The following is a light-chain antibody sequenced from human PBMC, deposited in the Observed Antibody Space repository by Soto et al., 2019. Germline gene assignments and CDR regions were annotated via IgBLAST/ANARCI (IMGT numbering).Light chain of an antibody. V-gene: IGLV1-51*01. CDR2: DNS. J-gene: IGLJ3*02. CDR3: GTWDSSLNGGV. Sequence: QSVLTQPPSVSAAPGQKVTISCSGGTSNIGTYSISWYQQLPGTAPKLLIYDNSQRPSGIPDRFSGSKSGTSGTLVITGLQTGDEADYYCGTWDSSLNGGVFGGGTKVTVL. CDR1: TSNIGTYS.